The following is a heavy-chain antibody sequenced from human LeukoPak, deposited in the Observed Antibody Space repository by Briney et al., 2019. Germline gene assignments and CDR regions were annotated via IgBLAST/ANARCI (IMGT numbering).Heavy chain of an antibody. CDR1: GGSFSGHY. J-gene: IGHJ4*02. CDR2: INHGGST. D-gene: IGHD6-13*01. CDR3: ARGRYVTTRGGAAAGFLDY. Sequence: IPSETLSLTCAVSGGSFSGHYWNWIRQPPGKGLEWIGEINHGGSTNYNPSLKSRVTISVDTSQNQFSLRLSSVTAADTAVYCARGRYVTTRGGAAAGFLDYWGQGTLVTVST. V-gene: IGHV4-34*01.